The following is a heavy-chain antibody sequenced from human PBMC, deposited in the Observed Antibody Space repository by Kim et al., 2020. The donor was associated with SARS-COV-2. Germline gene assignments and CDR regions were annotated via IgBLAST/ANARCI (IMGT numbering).Heavy chain of an antibody. Sequence: GRFTISRDNSKNTLYLQMNSLRAEDTAVYYCARLGYSYYDSSGYLRAFDIWGQGTMVTVSS. D-gene: IGHD3-22*01. CDR3: ARLGYSYYDSSGYLRAFDI. J-gene: IGHJ3*02. V-gene: IGHV3-30*01.